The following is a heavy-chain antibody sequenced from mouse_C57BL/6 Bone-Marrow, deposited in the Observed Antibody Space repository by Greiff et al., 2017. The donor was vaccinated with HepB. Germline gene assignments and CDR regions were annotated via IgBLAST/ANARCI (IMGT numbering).Heavy chain of an antibody. V-gene: IGHV3-6*01. CDR2: ISYDGSN. CDR3: ARRQLRFYAMDY. J-gene: IGHJ4*01. Sequence: EVKLQESGPGLVKPSQSLSLTCSVTGYSITSGYYWNWIRQFPGNKLEWMGYISYDGSNNYNPSLKNRISITRDTSKNQFFLKLNSVTTEDTATYYCARRQLRFYAMDYWGQGTSVTVSS. D-gene: IGHD3-2*02. CDR1: GYSITSGYY.